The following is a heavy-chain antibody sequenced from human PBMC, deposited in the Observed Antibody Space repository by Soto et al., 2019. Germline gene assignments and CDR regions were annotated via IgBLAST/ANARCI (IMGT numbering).Heavy chain of an antibody. J-gene: IGHJ4*02. Sequence: PSDTLSLTCSVSGTSVSNYYWSWIRQPAGRGLEDFGRIDTSGSTSYNPSLKSRVTMSMDTSQTQIYLNLTSVTAADTAAYYCARGGIQLSYAFDYWGPGILVTVSS. CDR1: GTSVSNYY. CDR3: ARGGIQLSYAFDY. V-gene: IGHV4-4*07. CDR2: IDTSGST. D-gene: IGHD5-18*01.